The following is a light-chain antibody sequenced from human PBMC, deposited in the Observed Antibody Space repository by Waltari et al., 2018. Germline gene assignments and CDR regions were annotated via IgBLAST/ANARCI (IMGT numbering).Light chain of an antibody. Sequence: QSVLTQPPSASGTPGQRVTISCSGRSSNIGSNYVYWYQQLPGTAPKLPIYRNNQRPSGVPDRFSGSKSGTSASLAISGLRSEDEADYYCAAWDDSLSDVVFGGGTKLTVL. CDR2: RNN. J-gene: IGLJ2*01. CDR3: AAWDDSLSDVV. CDR1: SSNIGSNY. V-gene: IGLV1-47*01.